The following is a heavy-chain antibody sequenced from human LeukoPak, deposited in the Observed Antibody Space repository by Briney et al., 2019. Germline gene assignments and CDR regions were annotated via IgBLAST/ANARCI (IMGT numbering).Heavy chain of an antibody. CDR1: GFTFSSYA. CDR2: ISYDGSNK. J-gene: IGHJ6*03. Sequence: PGGSLGLSCAASGFTFSSYALHWVRQAPGKGLEWVAVISYDGSNKYYADSVKGRFTISRDNSKNTLYLRMNSLRAEDTAVYYCARDGYSSGGLAYGPSVTLDYYMDVWGKGTTVTISS. CDR3: ARDGYSSGGLAYGPSVTLDYYMDV. V-gene: IGHV3-30*04. D-gene: IGHD6-19*01.